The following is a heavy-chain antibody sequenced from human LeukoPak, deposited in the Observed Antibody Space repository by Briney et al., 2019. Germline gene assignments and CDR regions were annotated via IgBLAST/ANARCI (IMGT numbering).Heavy chain of an antibody. V-gene: IGHV3-23*01. J-gene: IGHJ4*02. CDR3: ASAGSHSYFDS. CDR2: INPTGGST. CDR1: GFTFSSYA. D-gene: IGHD3-10*01. Sequence: GGSLRLSCAASGFTFSSYAMSWVRQAPGEGLGWVSAINPTGGSTYYADSVKGRFTISRDNSKNTLYLQMNSLRAEDTAVYFCASAGSHSYFDSWGPGTLVTVSS.